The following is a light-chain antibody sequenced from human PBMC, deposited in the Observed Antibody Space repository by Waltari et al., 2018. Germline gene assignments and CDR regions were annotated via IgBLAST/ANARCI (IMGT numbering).Light chain of an antibody. J-gene: IGKJ1*01. CDR3: QQYNNWPET. CDR1: QSIGSN. Sequence: DIVMTQSPATLSVSPGERATLSCRASQSIGSNLAWYQHKPGHAPSFLIYGASTRATGIPARFRGSGSGTEFTLTISSLQSADFAVYYCQQYNNWPETFGQGTKVEIK. CDR2: GAS. V-gene: IGKV3-15*01.